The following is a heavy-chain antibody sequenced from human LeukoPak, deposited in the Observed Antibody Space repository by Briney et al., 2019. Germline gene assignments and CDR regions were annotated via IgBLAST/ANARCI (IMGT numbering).Heavy chain of an antibody. CDR2: ISGSGGST. Sequence: GGSLRLSCAASGFTSSNFAMTWVRQAPGKGLEWVSVISGSGGSTYYADSVKGRFTISRDNSKNTLYLQMNSLRAEDTAVYYCAKGGIVGTTSFDYWGQGTLVTVSS. CDR3: AKGGIVGTTSFDY. J-gene: IGHJ4*02. CDR1: GFTSSNFA. D-gene: IGHD1-26*01. V-gene: IGHV3-23*01.